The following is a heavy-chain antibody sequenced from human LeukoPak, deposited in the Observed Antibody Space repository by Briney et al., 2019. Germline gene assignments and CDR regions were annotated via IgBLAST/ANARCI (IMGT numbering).Heavy chain of an antibody. D-gene: IGHD6-19*01. V-gene: IGHV4-34*01. CDR1: GGSFSGYY. CDR2: INHSGST. Sequence: PSETLSLTCAVYGGSFSGYYWSWIRQPPGKGLEWIGEINHSGSTNYNPSLKSRVTISVDTSKNQFSLKLSSVTAADTAVYYCARHRGYRTYSSGWYSPMQVVSPGWFDPWGQGTLVTVSS. J-gene: IGHJ5*02. CDR3: ARHRGYRTYSSGWYSPMQVVSPGWFDP.